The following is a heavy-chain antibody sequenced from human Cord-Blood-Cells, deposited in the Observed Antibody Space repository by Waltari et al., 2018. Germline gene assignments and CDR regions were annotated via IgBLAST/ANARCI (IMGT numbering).Heavy chain of an antibody. CDR2: IIPIFGTA. CDR1: GGTFSSYA. D-gene: IGHD6-13*01. J-gene: IGHJ6*03. CDR3: ARSHSSSSYYYYYYMDV. Sequence: QVQLVQSGAEVKKPGSSVKVSCKASGGTFSSYAISWVRQAPGPGLEWRGGIIPIFGTANYAQKFQGRVTITADESTSTAYMELSSLRSEDTAVYYCARSHSSSSYYYYYYMDVWGKGTTVTVSS. V-gene: IGHV1-69*01.